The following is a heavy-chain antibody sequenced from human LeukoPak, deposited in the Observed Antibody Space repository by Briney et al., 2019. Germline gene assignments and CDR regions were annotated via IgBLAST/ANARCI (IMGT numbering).Heavy chain of an antibody. CDR1: GFTFSSYS. V-gene: IGHV3-21*01. J-gene: IGHJ4*02. CDR3: ARDSGTSYSSGWYDY. CDR2: ISSSSGYI. D-gene: IGHD6-19*01. Sequence: GGSLRLSCAASGFTFSSYSMNWVRQAPGKGLEWGSYISSSSGYIYYADSVKGRFTISRDNAKSSLYLQMNSLRAEDTAVYYCARDSGTSYSSGWYDYWGQGTLVTVSS.